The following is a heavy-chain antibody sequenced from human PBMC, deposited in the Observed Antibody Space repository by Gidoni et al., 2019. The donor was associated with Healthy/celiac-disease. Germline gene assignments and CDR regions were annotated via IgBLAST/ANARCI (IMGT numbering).Heavy chain of an antibody. CDR1: VGSTSSGGYY. CDR2: IYYSGST. CDR3: ARVPRRRSYYYGMDV. J-gene: IGHJ6*02. Sequence: QVQLQESGPGLVTPSQTLSLPCTVSVGSTSSGGYYWSWIRQHPGKGLEWIGYIYYSGSTYYNPSLKSRVTISVDTSKNQFSLKLSSVTAADTAVYYCARVPRRRSYYYGMDVWGQGTTVTVSS. V-gene: IGHV4-31*03.